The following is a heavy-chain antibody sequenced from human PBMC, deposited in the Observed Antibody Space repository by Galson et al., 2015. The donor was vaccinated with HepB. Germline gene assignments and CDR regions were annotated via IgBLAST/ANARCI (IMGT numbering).Heavy chain of an antibody. CDR1: GGSISSVGYD. Sequence: TLALTCTVSGGSISSVGYDGSWIRQHPGKGLAWIGDIYYSGSTYYNPSLKSRVTISVDTSKNQFSLKLSSVTAADTAVYYCARVYCSSTSCLFDYWGQGTLVTVSS. J-gene: IGHJ4*02. CDR3: ARVYCSSTSCLFDY. V-gene: IGHV4-31*03. CDR2: IYYSGST. D-gene: IGHD2-2*01.